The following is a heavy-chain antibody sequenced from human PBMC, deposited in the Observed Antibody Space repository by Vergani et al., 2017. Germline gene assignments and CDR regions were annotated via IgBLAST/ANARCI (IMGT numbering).Heavy chain of an antibody. D-gene: IGHD5-12*01. CDR2: TYYSGST. Sequence: QLQLQESGPGLVKPSETLSLTCTVSGGSISSSSYYWGWIRQPPGKGLEWIGSTYYSGSTYYNQSLKSRVTISVDTSKNQFSLKLSSVTAADTAVYYCARHYVDIVAPFDYWGQGTLVTVSS. J-gene: IGHJ4*02. CDR3: ARHYVDIVAPFDY. V-gene: IGHV4-39*01. CDR1: GGSISSSSYY.